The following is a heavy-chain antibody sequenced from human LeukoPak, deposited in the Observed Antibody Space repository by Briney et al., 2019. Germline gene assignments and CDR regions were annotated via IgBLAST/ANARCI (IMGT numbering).Heavy chain of an antibody. CDR3: ARGRNIVATSGYFDY. V-gene: IGHV3-30-3*01. D-gene: IGHD5-12*01. J-gene: IGHJ4*02. Sequence: PGGSLRLSCAASGFTFSSYAMHWVRQAPGKGLEWVAAISYDGSNMYYADSVKGRFTTSRDNSKNTLYLQMNSLRAEDTAVYYSARGRNIVATSGYFDYWGQGTLVTVSS. CDR1: GFTFSSYA. CDR2: ISYDGSNM.